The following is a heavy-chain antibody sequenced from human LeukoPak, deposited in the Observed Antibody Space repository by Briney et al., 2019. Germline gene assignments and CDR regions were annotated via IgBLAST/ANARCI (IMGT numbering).Heavy chain of an antibody. CDR2: ISAYNGNT. CDR3: ARVRGIIQLGQIRFDY. D-gene: IGHD5-18*01. Sequence: ASVKVSCKASGYTFTSYVISWVRQAPGQGLEWMGWISAYNGNTNYAQKLQGRVTMTTDTSTSTAYMELRSLRSDDTAVYYCARVRGIIQLGQIRFDYWGQGTLVTVSS. J-gene: IGHJ4*02. CDR1: GYTFTSYV. V-gene: IGHV1-18*01.